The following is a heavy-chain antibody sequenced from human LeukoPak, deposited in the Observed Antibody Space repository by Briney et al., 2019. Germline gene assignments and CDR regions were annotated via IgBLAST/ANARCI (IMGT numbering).Heavy chain of an antibody. CDR3: ARDLLNEGNHLDY. CDR1: GGSISSYY. D-gene: IGHD4-23*01. J-gene: IGHJ4*02. V-gene: IGHV4-30-4*08. Sequence: SETLSLTCTVSGGSISSYYWSWIRQPPGKGLEWIGYIYYSGSTYYNPSLKSRVTISVDTSKNQFSLRLSSVTAADTAVYYCARDLLNEGNHLDYWGQGTLVTVSS. CDR2: IYYSGST.